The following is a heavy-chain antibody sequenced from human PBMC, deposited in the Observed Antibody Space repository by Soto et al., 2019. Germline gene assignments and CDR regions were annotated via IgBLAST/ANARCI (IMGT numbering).Heavy chain of an antibody. CDR1: GFSFGSYA. V-gene: IGHV3-23*01. CDR3: VKGGPTVIYFDH. CDR2: IGGYGHTT. D-gene: IGHD4-17*01. J-gene: IGHJ4*02. Sequence: EVQLLESGGGLVQPGGSLRLSCAASGFSFGSYAMTWVRQAPGKGLEWVSSIGGYGHTTHYAEFVQGRFIISRDNSKKTMDLQMNSLRVEAPAVYYCVKGGPTVIYFDHWGQGNLVSVSS.